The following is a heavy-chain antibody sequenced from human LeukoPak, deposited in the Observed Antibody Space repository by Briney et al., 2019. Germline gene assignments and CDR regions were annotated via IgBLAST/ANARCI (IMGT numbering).Heavy chain of an antibody. CDR3: AKDRRVYSSSFPGLYYYYYYYMDV. J-gene: IGHJ6*03. CDR2: ISGSGGST. D-gene: IGHD6-13*01. Sequence: RSGGSLRLSCAASGFTFSNYAMSWVRQAPGKGLEWVSAISGSGGSTYYADSVKGRFTISRDNSKNTLYLQMNSLRAEDTAVYYCAKDRRVYSSSFPGLYYYYYYYMDVWGKGTTVTISS. V-gene: IGHV3-23*01. CDR1: GFTFSNYA.